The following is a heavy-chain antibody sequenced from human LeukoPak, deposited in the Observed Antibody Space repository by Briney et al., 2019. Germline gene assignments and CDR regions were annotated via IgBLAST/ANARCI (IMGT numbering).Heavy chain of an antibody. J-gene: IGHJ6*03. V-gene: IGHV3-7*01. CDR2: IKQDGSEK. D-gene: IGHD2-15*01. Sequence: GGSLRLSCAASGFTFSSYWMSWVRQAPGKGLEWVANIKQDGSEKYYVDSVKGRFTISRDNAKNSLYLQMNSARAEDTAVYYCARVLRYCSGGNCYSGGLGYMDVWGKGTTVTISS. CDR1: GFTFSSYW. CDR3: ARVLRYCSGGNCYSGGLGYMDV.